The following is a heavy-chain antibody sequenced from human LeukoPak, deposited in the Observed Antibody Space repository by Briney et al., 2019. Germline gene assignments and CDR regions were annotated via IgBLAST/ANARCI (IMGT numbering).Heavy chain of an antibody. CDR1: GFTFSSYA. D-gene: IGHD3-3*01. V-gene: IGHV3-7*01. J-gene: IGHJ4*02. CDR3: ARAVRGDY. Sequence: GGSLRLSCAASGFTFSSYAMSWVRQAPGKGLEWVANIKQDGSEKYYVDSVKGRFTISRDNAKNSLYLQMNSLRAEDTAVYYCARAVRGDYWGQGTLVTVSS. CDR2: IKQDGSEK.